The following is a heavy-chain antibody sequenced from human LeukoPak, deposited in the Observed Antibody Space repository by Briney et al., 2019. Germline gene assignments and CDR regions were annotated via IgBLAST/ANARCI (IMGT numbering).Heavy chain of an antibody. V-gene: IGHV1-69*04. Sequence: SVKVSCKASGGTFSSYAISWVRQAHGQGLEWMGRIIPILGIANYAQKFQGRVTITADKSTTTAYMELSSLRSEDTAVYYCARVQRQPYDSSGYLDYWGQGTLVTVSS. CDR1: GGTFSSYA. CDR3: ARVQRQPYDSSGYLDY. J-gene: IGHJ4*02. D-gene: IGHD3-22*01. CDR2: IIPILGIA.